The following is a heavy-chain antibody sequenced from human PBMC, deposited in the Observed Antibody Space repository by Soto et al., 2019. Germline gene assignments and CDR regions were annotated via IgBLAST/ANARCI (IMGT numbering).Heavy chain of an antibody. CDR3: AKGHMTTVTTDFDS. V-gene: IGHV3-23*01. CDR1: GFTFRNHA. Sequence: GGSLRLSCAASGFTFRNHAMAWVRQAPGKGLEWVSLISDTGGSAYYKDSVKGRFTISRDNSKNTLYLQMNSLTDEDAAVYYCAKGHMTTVTTDFDSWGQGTLVTVSS. D-gene: IGHD4-17*01. CDR2: ISDTGGSA. J-gene: IGHJ4*02.